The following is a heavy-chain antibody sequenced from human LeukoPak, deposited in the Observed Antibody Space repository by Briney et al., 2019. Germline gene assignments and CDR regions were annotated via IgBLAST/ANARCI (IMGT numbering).Heavy chain of an antibody. CDR2: IYDNEKT. CDR1: GGSISRPDHY. CDR3: AASQSDYYNSGTYHKIHY. Sequence: PSQTLSLTCSVSGGSISRPDHYWSWIRQPPGKGLEWIGFIYDNEKTHYSPSFESRVTISGDTSNNHFSLTLNFVTAADTAIYYCAASQSDYYNSGTYHKIHYWGRGALVTVSS. D-gene: IGHD3-10*01. V-gene: IGHV4-30-4*01. J-gene: IGHJ4*02.